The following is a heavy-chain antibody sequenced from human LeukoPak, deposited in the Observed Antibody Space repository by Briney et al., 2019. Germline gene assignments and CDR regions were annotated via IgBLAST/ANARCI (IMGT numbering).Heavy chain of an antibody. CDR3: ARVLVGRHVVPAYIDY. V-gene: IGHV3-53*01. D-gene: IGHD2-15*01. Sequence: PGGSLRLSCAASGLTVSSNYMNWVGQAPGKGLEGVSVIYSGGSTYYADSVKGRFTSSRDNSKNTRYLQMNSLRAEDTAVSYCARVLVGRHVVPAYIDYWGQGTLVTVSS. CDR2: IYSGGST. CDR1: GLTVSSNY. J-gene: IGHJ4*02.